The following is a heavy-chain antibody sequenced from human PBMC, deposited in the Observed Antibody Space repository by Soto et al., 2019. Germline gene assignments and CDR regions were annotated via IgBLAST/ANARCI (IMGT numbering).Heavy chain of an antibody. Sequence: GGSLRLSCAASGFTFSSYAMSWVRQAPGKGLEWVSAISGSGGSTYYADSVKGRFTISRDNSKNTRYLQMNSLRAEDTAVYYCAKAGGYCSSTSCYEDPPRRPYNWFDPWGQGTLVTVSS. D-gene: IGHD2-2*01. V-gene: IGHV3-23*01. CDR2: ISGSGGST. J-gene: IGHJ5*02. CDR3: AKAGGYCSSTSCYEDPPRRPYNWFDP. CDR1: GFTFSSYA.